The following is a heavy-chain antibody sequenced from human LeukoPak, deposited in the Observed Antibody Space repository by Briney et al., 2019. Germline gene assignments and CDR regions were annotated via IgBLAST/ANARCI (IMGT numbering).Heavy chain of an antibody. J-gene: IGHJ3*02. CDR2: IYYSGST. CDR3: ARARLGGALVDI. Sequence: SETLSLTCTVSGGSISSYYWSWIRQPPGKGLEWIGYIYYSGSTNYNPSLKSRVTISVDTSKNQFSLKLSSVTAADTAVYYCARARLGGALVDIWGQGTMVTVSS. CDR1: GGSISSYY. D-gene: IGHD1-26*01. V-gene: IGHV4-59*08.